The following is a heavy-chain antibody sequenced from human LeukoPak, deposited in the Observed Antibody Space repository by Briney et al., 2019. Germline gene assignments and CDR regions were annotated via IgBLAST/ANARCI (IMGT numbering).Heavy chain of an antibody. V-gene: IGHV3-23*01. J-gene: IGHJ5*02. CDR1: GITFSSYA. D-gene: IGHD3-22*01. Sequence: GGSLRLSCVTSGITFSSYAMSWVRQAPGKGLEWVSGISDAGGITYYADSVKGRFTISRDNSKNTLFLKVSSLRVEDTAVYYCAKDRTDYYESDGYSDLDLWGQGTLVSVSS. CDR2: ISDAGGIT. CDR3: AKDRTDYYESDGYSDLDL.